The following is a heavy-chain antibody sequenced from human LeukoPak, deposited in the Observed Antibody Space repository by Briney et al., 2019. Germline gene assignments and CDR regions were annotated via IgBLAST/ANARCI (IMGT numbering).Heavy chain of an antibody. CDR2: IWYDGSNK. D-gene: IGHD3-22*01. CDR3: AKGPDTSGYYSLDY. CDR1: GFTFSSYG. V-gene: IGHV3-33*06. J-gene: IGHJ4*02. Sequence: GRSLRLSCAASGFTFSSYGMHWVRQAPGRGLEWVAVIWYDGSNKYYADSVKGRFTISRDNSKNTLYVQMNSLRTEDTAIYYCAKGPDTSGYYSLDYWGQGTLVTVSS.